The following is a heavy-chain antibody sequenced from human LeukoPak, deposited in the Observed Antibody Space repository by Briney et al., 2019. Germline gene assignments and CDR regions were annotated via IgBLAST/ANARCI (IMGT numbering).Heavy chain of an antibody. CDR2: IIPIFGTA. CDR3: ARSELYYYDSSGYYLIFDY. V-gene: IGHV1-69*13. Sequence: ASVKGSCKASGGTFSSYAISWVRQAPGQGLEWMGGIIPIFGTANYAQKFQGRVTITADESTSTAYMELSSLRSEDTAVYYCARSELYYYDSSGYYLIFDYWGQGTLVTVSS. J-gene: IGHJ4*02. CDR1: GGTFSSYA. D-gene: IGHD3-22*01.